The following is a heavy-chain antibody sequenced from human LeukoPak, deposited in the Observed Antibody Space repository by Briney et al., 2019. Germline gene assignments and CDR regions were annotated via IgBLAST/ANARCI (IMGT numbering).Heavy chain of an antibody. J-gene: IGHJ5*02. Sequence: ASVKVSCKASGYTFTSYGISWVRQAPGQGLDWMGWISAYNGNTNYAQKLQGRVTMTTDTSTSTAYMELRSLRSDDTAVYYCARDSDSSSWYRSTNWFDPWGQGTLVTVSS. CDR2: ISAYNGNT. CDR1: GYTFTSYG. CDR3: ARDSDSSSWYRSTNWFDP. V-gene: IGHV1-18*01. D-gene: IGHD6-13*01.